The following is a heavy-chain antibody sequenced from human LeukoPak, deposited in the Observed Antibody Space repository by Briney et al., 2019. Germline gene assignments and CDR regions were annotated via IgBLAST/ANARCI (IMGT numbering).Heavy chain of an antibody. D-gene: IGHD3-3*01. J-gene: IGHJ4*02. CDR2: ISGSGGST. CDR3: AKSPDFWSGPYYFDY. Sequence: GGSLRLSCAASGFTFSSYAMSWVRQAPGKGLEWVSAISGSGGSTYYADSVKGRFTISRDNSKNTLYLQMNSLRAEDTAVYYCAKSPDFWSGPYYFDYWGQGTLVTVSS. V-gene: IGHV3-23*01. CDR1: GFTFSSYA.